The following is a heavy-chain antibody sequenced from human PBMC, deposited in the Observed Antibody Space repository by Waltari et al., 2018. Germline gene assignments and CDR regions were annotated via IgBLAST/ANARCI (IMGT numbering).Heavy chain of an antibody. V-gene: IGHV4-59*11. D-gene: IGHD3-22*01. CDR2: IYYSGST. J-gene: IGHJ4*02. CDR1: GGSISSHY. CDR3: ARVRRDYYDSSEYFDY. Sequence: QVLLQESGPGLVKPSETLSLTCTVSGGSISSHYWSWIRQPPGKGLEWIGYIYYSGSTNYNPSLKSRVTISVDTSKNQFSLKLSSVTAADTAVYYCARVRRDYYDSSEYFDYWGQGTLVTVSS.